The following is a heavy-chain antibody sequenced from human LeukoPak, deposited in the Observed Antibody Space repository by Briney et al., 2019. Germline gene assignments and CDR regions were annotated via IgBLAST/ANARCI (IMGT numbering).Heavy chain of an antibody. Sequence: AASVKVSFKASGYTFTSYDINWVRQAPGQGLECMGWMNPHSGNTGYAQKLQGRVTITRNTSISKAYMELSSLRSEGTAVYYCSRAASFIDSSGYSDFDPWGQGTLVTVSS. CDR1: GYTFTSYD. J-gene: IGHJ5*02. CDR2: MNPHSGNT. CDR3: SRAASFIDSSGYSDFDP. D-gene: IGHD3-22*01. V-gene: IGHV1-8*03.